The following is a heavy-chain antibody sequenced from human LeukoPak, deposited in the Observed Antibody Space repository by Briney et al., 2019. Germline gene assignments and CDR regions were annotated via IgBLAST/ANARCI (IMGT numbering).Heavy chain of an antibody. CDR2: IKSKTDGGTT. CDR1: GFTFSNAW. D-gene: IGHD3-10*01. J-gene: IGHJ4*02. V-gene: IGHV3-15*01. Sequence: GGSLRLSCAASGFTFSNAWMSWVRQAPGKGLEWVGRIKSKTDGGTTDYAAPVKGRITISRDDSKNTLYLKMNSLKTEDTAVYYCTTVLWFWELLDYWGQGTLVTVSS. CDR3: TTVLWFWELLDY.